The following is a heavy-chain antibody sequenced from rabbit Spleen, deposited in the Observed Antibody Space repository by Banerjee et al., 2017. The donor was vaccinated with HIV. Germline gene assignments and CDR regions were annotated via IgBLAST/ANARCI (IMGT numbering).Heavy chain of an antibody. CDR1: GFSFSSNDY. D-gene: IGHD4-2*01. CDR2: INSDTGKN. J-gene: IGHJ4*01. CDR3: ARDAGVVGFHLTL. Sequence: QSLEESGGDLVKPGASLTLTCAASGFSFSSNDYICWVRQAPGKGLEWIACINSDTGKNVYATWAKGRFTISRTSSTTVTLQMTSLTAADTATYFCARDAGVVGFHLTLWGPGTLVTVS. V-gene: IGHV1S40*01.